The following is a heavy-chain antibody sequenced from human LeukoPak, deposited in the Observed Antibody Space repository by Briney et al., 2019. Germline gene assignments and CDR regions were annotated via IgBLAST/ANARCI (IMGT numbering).Heavy chain of an antibody. Sequence: SETLSLTCAVYGGSFSGYYWSWIRQPPGKGLEWIGEINHSGSTNYNPSLKSRVTISVDTSKNQFSLKLSSVTAADTAVYYCVRGLGFDYWGQGTLVTVSS. V-gene: IGHV4-34*01. D-gene: IGHD7-27*01. J-gene: IGHJ4*02. CDR3: VRGLGFDY. CDR2: INHSGST. CDR1: GGSFSGYY.